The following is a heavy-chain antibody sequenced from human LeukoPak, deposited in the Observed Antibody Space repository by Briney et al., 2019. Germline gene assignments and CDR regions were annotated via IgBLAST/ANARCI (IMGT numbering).Heavy chain of an antibody. Sequence: SETLSLTCTVSGGSISSGRYSWSWIRQPAGKGLEWIGRIYTSGSTNYNPSLKSRVTISVDTSKNQFSLKLSSVTAAGTAVYYCARGPLNGITEYFQRWGQGTLVTVSS. CDR3: ARGPLNGITEYFQR. CDR2: IYTSGST. CDR1: GGSISSGRYS. D-gene: IGHD3-9*01. V-gene: IGHV4-61*02. J-gene: IGHJ1*01.